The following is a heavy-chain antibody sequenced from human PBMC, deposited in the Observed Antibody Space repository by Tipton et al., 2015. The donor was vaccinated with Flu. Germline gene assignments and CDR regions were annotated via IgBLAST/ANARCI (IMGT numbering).Heavy chain of an antibody. CDR1: GGSISSYY. J-gene: IGHJ4*02. CDR2: FYTSGST. Sequence: TLSLTCTVSGGSISSYYWSWIRQPAGKGLEWIGRFYTSGSTNYNASLKSRVTMSVDTSKNQFSLKLSSVTAADTAVYYCARTPPRGGFDYWGQGTLVTVSS. CDR3: ARTPPRGGFDY. V-gene: IGHV4-4*07.